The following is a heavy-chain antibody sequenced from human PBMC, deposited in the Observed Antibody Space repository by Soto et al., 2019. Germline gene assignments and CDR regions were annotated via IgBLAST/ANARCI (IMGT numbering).Heavy chain of an antibody. CDR1: GDSVSSNSAS. Sequence: SRTLSLTCAISGDSVSSNSASWNLIRQSPSRGLEWLGRTYYRSKWYNDYAVSVKSRITINPDTSKNQFSLQLNSVTPEDTAVYYCARNPTEYSSSSLAAFDIWGQGTMVTV. V-gene: IGHV6-1*01. J-gene: IGHJ3*02. CDR3: ARNPTEYSSSSLAAFDI. CDR2: TYYRSKWYN. D-gene: IGHD6-6*01.